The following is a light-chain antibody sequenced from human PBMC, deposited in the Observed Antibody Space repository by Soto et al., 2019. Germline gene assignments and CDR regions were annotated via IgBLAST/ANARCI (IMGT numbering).Light chain of an antibody. CDR2: GAS. Sequence: VLTQSPATLSVSPGERVTLSCRASESVRTSLAWYQHKPGRSPSLLMYGASNRATGVPDRFSGSGSGTDFTLTITSLQSDDLGIYYCQQYSDWPRTFGQGTKLEIK. CDR1: ESVRTS. J-gene: IGKJ1*01. V-gene: IGKV3-15*01. CDR3: QQYSDWPRT.